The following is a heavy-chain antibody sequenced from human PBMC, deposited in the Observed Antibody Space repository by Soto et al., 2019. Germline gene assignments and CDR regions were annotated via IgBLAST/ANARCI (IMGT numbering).Heavy chain of an antibody. CDR3: ASADYYDRSGYLLPCGY. Sequence: QVQLVQSGAEVKKPGASVKVSCKASGYTFTSYDINWVRQATGQGLEWMGWMNPNSGNTGYAQKFQGRVTMTRNTTISTAYMELSSLRAEDTAVYHYASADYYDRSGYLLPCGYWGQGTLVTVSS. D-gene: IGHD3-22*01. V-gene: IGHV1-8*01. CDR1: GYTFTSYD. CDR2: MNPNSGNT. J-gene: IGHJ4*02.